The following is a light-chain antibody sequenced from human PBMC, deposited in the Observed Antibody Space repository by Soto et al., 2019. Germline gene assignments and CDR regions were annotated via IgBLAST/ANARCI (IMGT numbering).Light chain of an antibody. CDR2: DAS. V-gene: IGKV1-33*01. J-gene: IGKJ4*01. Sequence: DIQMTQSPSSLSASVGDRVTITCQASQHIVNYLNWYQQKPGKAPKLLIYDASNLETGVPSRSSGSGSGTHFTFTISSLQPEDIATYYCQQSVNLPTFGGGTKVEMK. CDR3: QQSVNLPT. CDR1: QHIVNY.